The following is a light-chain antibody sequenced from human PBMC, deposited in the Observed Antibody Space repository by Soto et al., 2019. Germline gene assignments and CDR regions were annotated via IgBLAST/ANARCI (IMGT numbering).Light chain of an antibody. CDR3: QQYNTLPPT. J-gene: IGKJ1*01. Sequence: EIILTQSPVTTSCSAGNTTTLFCXXSQSVSSSYLAWYQQKPGQAPRLLIYGASRRPTDIPVRFSGSGSGAEFTLTISSLQSEDFAIYYCQQYNTLPPTFGQGTKVDNK. V-gene: IGKV3-15*01. CDR2: GAS. CDR1: QSVSSSY.